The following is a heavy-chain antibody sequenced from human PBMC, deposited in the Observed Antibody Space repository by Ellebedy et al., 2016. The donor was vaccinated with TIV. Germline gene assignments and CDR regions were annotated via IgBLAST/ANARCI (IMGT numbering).Heavy chain of an antibody. D-gene: IGHD1-20*01. V-gene: IGHV1-3*01. Sequence: AASVKVSCKASGYTFTSYAMHWVRQAPGQRLEWMGWIDVGNGDTNYSQKFQGRVAFTRDTSASTAHIDLSSLRSEDTAVYYWARATLSTAANWKYYGMDVWGQGTTVTVSS. CDR3: ARATLSTAANWKYYGMDV. J-gene: IGHJ6*02. CDR2: IDVGNGDT. CDR1: GYTFTSYA.